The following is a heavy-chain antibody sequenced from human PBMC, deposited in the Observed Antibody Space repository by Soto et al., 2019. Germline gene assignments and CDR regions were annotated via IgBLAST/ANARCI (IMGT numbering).Heavy chain of an antibody. CDR3: ARHGGTPDLYFDY. D-gene: IGHD3-16*01. Sequence: GGSLRLSCAASGFTFSSYGMHWVRQAPGKGLEWVAVIWYDGSNKYYADSVKGRFTISRDNSKNSLYLQMSSLRAEDTALYYCARHGGTPDLYFDYWGQGTPVTVSS. CDR2: IWYDGSNK. J-gene: IGHJ4*02. V-gene: IGHV3-33*01. CDR1: GFTFSSYG.